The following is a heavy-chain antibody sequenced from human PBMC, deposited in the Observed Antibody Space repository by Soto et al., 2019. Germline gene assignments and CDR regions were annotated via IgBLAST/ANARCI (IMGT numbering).Heavy chain of an antibody. V-gene: IGHV4-31*03. CDR3: PRPPGSRWYPHNWYDP. CDR1: AGSTSRGGYY. J-gene: IGHJ5*02. CDR2: IYYSGST. Sequence: SLTCTVSAGSTSRGGYYWTWIHQHPGKGLDCIGDIYYSGSTYYSPALKTRVTISLATSKNPVSLKLSSVTAAATAVYSCPRPPGSRWYPHNWYDPWGPGTLV. D-gene: IGHD6-13*01.